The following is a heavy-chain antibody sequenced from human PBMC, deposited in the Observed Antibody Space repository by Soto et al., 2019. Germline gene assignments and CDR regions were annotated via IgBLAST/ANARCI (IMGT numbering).Heavy chain of an antibody. Sequence: SETLSLTCTVSGGSISSSSYYWGWIRQPPGKGLEWIGSIYYSGSTYYNPSLKSRVTISVDTSKNQFSLKLSSVTAADTAVYYCARQDYYDSSGTNFDDWGQGTLVTVSS. V-gene: IGHV4-39*01. CDR3: ARQDYYDSSGTNFDD. CDR1: GGSISSSSYY. CDR2: IYYSGST. D-gene: IGHD3-22*01. J-gene: IGHJ4*02.